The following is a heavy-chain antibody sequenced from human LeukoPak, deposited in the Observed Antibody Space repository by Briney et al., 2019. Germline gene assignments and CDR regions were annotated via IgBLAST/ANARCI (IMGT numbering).Heavy chain of an antibody. Sequence: ASVKVSCKASGGTFSSYAISWVRQAPGQGLEWMGGIIPIFGTANYAQKFQGRVTITADKSTSTAYMELSSLRSEDTAVYYCARDRYCSGGSCFAFDIWGQGTMVTVSS. CDR1: GGTFSSYA. D-gene: IGHD2-15*01. CDR2: IIPIFGTA. CDR3: ARDRYCSGGSCFAFDI. J-gene: IGHJ3*02. V-gene: IGHV1-69*06.